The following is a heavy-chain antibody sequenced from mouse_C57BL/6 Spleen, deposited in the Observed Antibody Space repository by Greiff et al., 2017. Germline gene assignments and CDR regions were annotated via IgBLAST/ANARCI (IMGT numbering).Heavy chain of an antibody. CDR3: ARGDYSNFYYYAMDY. D-gene: IGHD2-5*01. CDR1: GYTFTSYW. J-gene: IGHJ4*01. V-gene: IGHV1-64*01. Sequence: VQLQQPGAELVKPGASVKLSCKASGYTFTSYWMHWVKQRPGQGLEWIGMIHPNSGSTNYNEKFKSKATLTVDKSSSTAYMQLSSLTSEDSAVYYCARGDYSNFYYYAMDYWGKGTSVTVSS. CDR2: IHPNSGST.